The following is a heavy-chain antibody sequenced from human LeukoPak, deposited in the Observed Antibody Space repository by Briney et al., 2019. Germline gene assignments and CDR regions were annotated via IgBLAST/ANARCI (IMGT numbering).Heavy chain of an antibody. Sequence: PSETLSLTCSVSGASINSGLYYWNWIRQPAGKGLEWIGRMSSSGISTYSPSLKSRVTISIDTSRNQFSMNLNSVTAADTAVYYCAKGAGPPWFDPWGQGTLVTVSS. CDR2: MSSSGIS. CDR3: AKGAGPPWFDP. D-gene: IGHD6-19*01. V-gene: IGHV4-61*02. CDR1: GASINSGLYY. J-gene: IGHJ5*02.